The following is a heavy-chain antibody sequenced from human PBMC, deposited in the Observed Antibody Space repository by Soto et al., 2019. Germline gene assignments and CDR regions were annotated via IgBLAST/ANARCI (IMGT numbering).Heavy chain of an antibody. CDR1: GFSLSTSGVG. V-gene: IGHV2-5*02. CDR3: AHSLVDTAMAGWGGDYYYGMDV. CDR2: IYWDDDK. J-gene: IGHJ6*02. Sequence: QITLKESGPTLVKPTQTLTLTCTFSGFSLSTSGVGVGWIRQPPGKALEWLALIYWDDDKRYSPSLKSRLTITKDTSKTQVVLTMTNMDPVDTATYYCAHSLVDTAMAGWGGDYYYGMDVWGQGTTVTVSS. D-gene: IGHD5-18*01.